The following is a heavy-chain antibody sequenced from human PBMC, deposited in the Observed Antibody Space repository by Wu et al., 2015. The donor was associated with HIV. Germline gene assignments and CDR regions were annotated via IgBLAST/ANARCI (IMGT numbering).Heavy chain of an antibody. CDR1: GYTFTGYY. J-gene: IGHJ4*02. CDR2: INANRGGT. Sequence: QVQLVQSGAEVKKPGASVKVSCKASGYTFTGYYMYWVRQAPGQGLEWMGWINANRGGTKYAEKFQGRVTMTRDTAVSTAYMELNSLTSDDTAVYYCARLQSLHGLYSNADYWGQGTLVTVSS. D-gene: IGHD4-11*01. CDR3: ARLQSLHGLYSNADY. V-gene: IGHV1-2*02.